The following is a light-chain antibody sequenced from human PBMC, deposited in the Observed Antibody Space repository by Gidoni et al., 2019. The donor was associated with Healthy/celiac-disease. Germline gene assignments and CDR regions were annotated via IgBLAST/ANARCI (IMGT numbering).Light chain of an antibody. CDR1: QSVSSSY. J-gene: IGKJ4*01. CDR2: GAS. V-gene: IGKV3-20*01. Sequence: EIVFTQSPGTLFLSPGERATLSCRASQSVSSSYLAWYQQKPGQAPRLLIYGASSRATGIPDRFSGSGSGTDFTLTISRLEPEDFAVYYCQQYGSSPLTFGGGTKVEIK. CDR3: QQYGSSPLT.